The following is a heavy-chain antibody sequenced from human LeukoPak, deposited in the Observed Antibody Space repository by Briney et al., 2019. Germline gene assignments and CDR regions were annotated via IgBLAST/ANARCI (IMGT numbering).Heavy chain of an antibody. CDR3: AKGPDLDTAMVWSEFDY. V-gene: IGHV3-23*01. J-gene: IGHJ4*02. D-gene: IGHD5-18*01. CDR2: ISGSGGST. Sequence: GGSVRLSCAASGFTFSSYAMSWVRQAPGKGLEWVSAISGSGGSTYHADSVKGRFTISRDNSKNTLYLQMNSLRAEDTAVYYCAKGPDLDTAMVWSEFDYWGQGTLVTVSS. CDR1: GFTFSSYA.